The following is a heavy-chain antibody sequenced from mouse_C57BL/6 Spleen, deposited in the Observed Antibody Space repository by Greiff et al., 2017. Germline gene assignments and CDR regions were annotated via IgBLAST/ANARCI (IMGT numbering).Heavy chain of an antibody. V-gene: IGHV1-50*01. CDR1: GYTFTSYW. J-gene: IGHJ2*01. CDR3: ARKDDMNYDDFDY. Sequence: QVQLQQPGAELVKPGASVKLSCKASGYTFTSYWMQWVKQRPGQGLEWIGELDPSDSYTNYNQKFKGKATLTVDTSSSTAYMQLSSLTSEDYSVYYCARKDDMNYDDFDYWGQGTTLTVSS. D-gene: IGHD2-4*01. CDR2: LDPSDSYT.